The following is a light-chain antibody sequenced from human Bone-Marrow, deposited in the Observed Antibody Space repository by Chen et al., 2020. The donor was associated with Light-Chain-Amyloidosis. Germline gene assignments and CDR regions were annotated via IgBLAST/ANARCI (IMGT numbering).Light chain of an antibody. CDR3: SSYTITNTLV. V-gene: IGLV2-14*01. CDR1: SSDVGGDNH. J-gene: IGLJ1*01. CDR2: EVT. Sequence: QSALTQPASVSGSPGQSITISCSGTSSDVGGDNHVSWYQQHPDTAPKLMIYEVTNRPSWVPYRFSGPTSDNTASLTISGLQTEDGADYFCSSYTITNTLVFGSGTRVTVL.